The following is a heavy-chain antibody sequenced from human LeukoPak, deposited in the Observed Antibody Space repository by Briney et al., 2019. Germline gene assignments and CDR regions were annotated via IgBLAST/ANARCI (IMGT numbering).Heavy chain of an antibody. CDR3: ARAPPRYSSGWYDY. V-gene: IGHV4-34*01. J-gene: IGHJ4*02. CDR1: AGSFSGYY. D-gene: IGHD6-19*01. CDR2: INHSGST. Sequence: SETLSLTCAVYAGSFSGYYWSWIRQPPGKGLEWIGEINHSGSTNYNPSLKSRVTISVDTSKNQFSLKLSSVTAADTAVYYCARAPPRYSSGWYDYWGQGTLVTVSS.